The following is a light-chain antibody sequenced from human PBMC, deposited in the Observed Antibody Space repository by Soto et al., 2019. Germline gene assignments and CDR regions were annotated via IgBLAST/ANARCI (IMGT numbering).Light chain of an antibody. CDR3: QQYCSSWT. J-gene: IGKJ1*01. CDR1: QSVSSSY. V-gene: IGKV3-20*01. CDR2: GAS. Sequence: MFLTLSAGTLTLSLGERATLSCRASQSVSSSYLAWYQQKPGQAPRLLIYGASSRATGIPDRFSGSGSGTDFTLTISRLEPEDFAVYYCQQYCSSWTVGQGTKVDIK.